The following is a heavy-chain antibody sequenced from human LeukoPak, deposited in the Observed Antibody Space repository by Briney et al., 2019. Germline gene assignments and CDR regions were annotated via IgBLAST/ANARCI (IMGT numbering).Heavy chain of an antibody. CDR3: ARMGGSYRLGFGY. D-gene: IGHD1-26*01. CDR1: GGSFSGYY. CDR2: INHSGST. Sequence: SETLSLTCAVYGGSFSGYYWRWIRPPPATGLEWIGEINHSGSTNYNPSLKSRVTISVDTSKNQFSLKLSSVTAADTAVYYCARMGGSYRLGFGYWGQGTLVTVSS. V-gene: IGHV4-34*01. J-gene: IGHJ4*02.